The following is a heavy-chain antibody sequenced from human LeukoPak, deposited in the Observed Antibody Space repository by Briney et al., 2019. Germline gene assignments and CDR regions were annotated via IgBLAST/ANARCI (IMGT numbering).Heavy chain of an antibody. V-gene: IGHV1-18*01. D-gene: IGHD4-23*01. CDR3: ARDPRPTYYCSNSGGFDN. CDR2: IIVYSGST. Sequence: GASVKVSCKASGYRLSSYGISRVRQPPGPGLEWMGCIIVYSGSTKYAHNFHERGTVTTATSNNTAYMELRSRTSDDTVVYYGARDPRPTYYCSNSGGFDNWGQGTLVTVSS. J-gene: IGHJ4*02. CDR1: GYRLSSYG.